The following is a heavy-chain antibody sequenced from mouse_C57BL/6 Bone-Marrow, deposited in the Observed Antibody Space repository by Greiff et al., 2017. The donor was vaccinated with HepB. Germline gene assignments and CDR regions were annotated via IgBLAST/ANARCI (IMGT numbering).Heavy chain of an antibody. Sequence: DVQLVESGPGLVKPSQPLSLTCSVTGYSITSGYYWNWIRQFPGNKLEWMGYISYDGSNNYNPSLKNRISITRDTSKNQFFLKLNSVTTEDTATYYCASDYDDGGFAYWGQGTLVTVSA. J-gene: IGHJ3*01. D-gene: IGHD2-12*01. CDR3: ASDYDDGGFAY. V-gene: IGHV3-6*01. CDR1: GYSITSGYY. CDR2: ISYDGSN.